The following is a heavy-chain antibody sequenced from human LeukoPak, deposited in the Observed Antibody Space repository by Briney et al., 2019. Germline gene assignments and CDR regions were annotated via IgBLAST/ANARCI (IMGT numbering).Heavy chain of an antibody. CDR1: GGSISSGGYY. V-gene: IGHV4-30-2*01. D-gene: IGHD2-2*02. CDR3: ARDRIRRYCSSTSCYSGLTN. Sequence: PSETLSLTCTVSGGSISSGGYYWSWIRQPPGKGLEWIGYIYHSGSTYYNPSLKSRVTISVDRSKNQFSLKLSSVTAADTAVYYCARDRIRRYCSSTSCYSGLTNWGQGTLVTVSS. CDR2: IYHSGST. J-gene: IGHJ4*02.